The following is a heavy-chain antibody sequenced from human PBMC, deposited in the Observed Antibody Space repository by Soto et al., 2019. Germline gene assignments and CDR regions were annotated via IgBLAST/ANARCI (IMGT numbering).Heavy chain of an antibody. CDR3: ARDDLWSGYYGMDV. J-gene: IGHJ6*02. Sequence: PGGSLRLSCAASGFSFSSYDMHWVRQAPGKGLEWVAVISNDGSNKYYGDSVKGRFTISRDNSKSTLYLQMNSLRAEDTAVYYCARDDLWSGYYGMDVWGQGTTVTVSS. V-gene: IGHV3-30-3*01. CDR1: GFSFSSYD. CDR2: ISNDGSNK. D-gene: IGHD3-3*01.